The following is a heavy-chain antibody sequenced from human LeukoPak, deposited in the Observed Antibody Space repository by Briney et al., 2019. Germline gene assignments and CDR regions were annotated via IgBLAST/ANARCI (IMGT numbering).Heavy chain of an antibody. CDR1: GYTFTSYG. CDR2: ISAYNGNT. J-gene: IGHJ6*02. D-gene: IGHD3-10*01. V-gene: IGHV1-18*01. CDR3: ARDRGSWGVDYYYGMDV. Sequence: GASVKVSCKASGYTFTSYGISWVRQAPGQGLEWMGWISAYNGNTNYAQKLQGRVTMTTDTSTSTAYMELRSLRSDDTAVYYCARDRGSWGVDYYYGMDVWGQGTTVTVSS.